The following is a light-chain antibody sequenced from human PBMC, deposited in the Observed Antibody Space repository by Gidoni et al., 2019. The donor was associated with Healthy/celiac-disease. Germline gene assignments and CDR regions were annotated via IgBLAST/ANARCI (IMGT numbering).Light chain of an antibody. V-gene: IGKV1-5*01. J-gene: IGKJ4*01. CDR3: QQYNSYSPV. CDR1: QSSSSR. Sequence: DIQITQSPSTLSASVGDRVTITCRASQSSSSRLAWYQQKPGTAPKLLIYDASSLESGIPARFSGSGSGTEFTLTISSLQPDDFAAYYCQQYNSYSPVFGGGTKVEIK. CDR2: DAS.